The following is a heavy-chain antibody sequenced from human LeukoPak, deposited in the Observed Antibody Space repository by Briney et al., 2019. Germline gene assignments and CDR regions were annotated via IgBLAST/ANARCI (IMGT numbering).Heavy chain of an antibody. V-gene: IGHV1-18*01. CDR3: ARVQPIYDYSGYYAY. CDR1: GYTFTSYG. Sequence: ASVKVSCKTSGYTFTSYGISWVRQAPGQGLEWMGWISAYNGNTNYAQKLQGRVTMTTDTSTNTAYMELRSLRSDDTAVYYCARVQPIYDYSGYYAYRGQGTLVTVSS. D-gene: IGHD3-22*01. CDR2: ISAYNGNT. J-gene: IGHJ4*02.